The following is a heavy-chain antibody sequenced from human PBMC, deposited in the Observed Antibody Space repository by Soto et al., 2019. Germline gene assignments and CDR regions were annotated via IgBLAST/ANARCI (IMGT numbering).Heavy chain of an antibody. CDR1: GFTFSSYS. CDR3: VREDSSGYYYYGLDV. J-gene: IGHJ6*02. Sequence: GGSLRLSCAASGFTFSSYSMNWVRQAPGKGLEWVSFISSSSNYIYYADTVKGRFTISRDNAKNSLYLQMNSLRAEDTAVYYCVREDSSGYYYYGLDVWGQGTTVTVSS. CDR2: ISSSSNYI. D-gene: IGHD6-19*01. V-gene: IGHV3-21*01.